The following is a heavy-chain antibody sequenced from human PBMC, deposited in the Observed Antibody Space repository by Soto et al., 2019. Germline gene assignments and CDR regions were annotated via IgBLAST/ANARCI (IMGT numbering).Heavy chain of an antibody. CDR1: GYTFTDYY. CDR3: ARGDVRVVASFDP. D-gene: IGHD2-15*01. Sequence: ASVKVSCKASGYTFTDYYIHWVRQAPGQGLEWMGWINPNSGGTNYAQKFQGRVTMTRDTSISTAYMELSRLISDDTAVYYCARGDVRVVASFDPWGQGAMVTVSS. V-gene: IGHV1-2*02. J-gene: IGHJ5*02. CDR2: INPNSGGT.